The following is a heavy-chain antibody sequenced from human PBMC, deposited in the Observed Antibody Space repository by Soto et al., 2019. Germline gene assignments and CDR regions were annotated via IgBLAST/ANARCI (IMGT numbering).Heavy chain of an antibody. Sequence: EVQLLESGGGLVQPGGSLGLSCAASGFTFSSYDMSWVRQAPGKGLEYVSSISVTGSGTYYADSVKGRFTISRDNSKNTLYRQMNSLSVEDTAVCYCARTTTTKSRDYWGQGTLVTVSS. V-gene: IGHV3-23*01. D-gene: IGHD4-17*01. CDR2: ISVTGSGT. CDR3: ARTTTTKSRDY. CDR1: GFTFSSYD. J-gene: IGHJ4*02.